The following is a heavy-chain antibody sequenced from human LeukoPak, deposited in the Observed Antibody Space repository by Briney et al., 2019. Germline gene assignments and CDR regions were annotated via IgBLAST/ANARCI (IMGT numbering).Heavy chain of an antibody. CDR3: ARDQEGFDY. Sequence: ASVKVSCKASGYTFTSNYIHWVRQAPGQGLEWMGMNYPRDGSTSYAQKFQGRVTVTRDTSTSTVHMELSGLRSEDTAVYYCARDQEGFDYWGQGTLVTVSS. CDR2: NYPRDGST. J-gene: IGHJ4*02. V-gene: IGHV1-46*01. CDR1: GYTFTSNY.